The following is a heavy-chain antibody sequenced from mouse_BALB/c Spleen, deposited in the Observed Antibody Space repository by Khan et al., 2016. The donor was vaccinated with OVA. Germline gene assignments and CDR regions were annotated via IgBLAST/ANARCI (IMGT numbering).Heavy chain of an antibody. CDR1: GYTFTSYW. CDR3: ARTAVYAMDY. CDR2: ITPSTGYT. Sequence: VQLKESGAELAKPGASVKMSCKASGYTFTSYWMHWIKQRPGQGLEWIGYITPSTGYTEYNQQFKDKASLTADKSSSTAYIQLSSLTSEDSAVYYCARTAVYAMDYWGQGTSVTVSS. D-gene: IGHD1-2*01. J-gene: IGHJ4*01. V-gene: IGHV1-7*01.